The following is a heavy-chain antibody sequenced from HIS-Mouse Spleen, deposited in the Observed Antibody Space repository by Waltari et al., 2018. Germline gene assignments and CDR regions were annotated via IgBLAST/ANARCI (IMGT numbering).Heavy chain of an antibody. CDR3: ARDTNSSSTDHDAFDI. D-gene: IGHD6-6*01. V-gene: IGHV1-69*04. Sequence: QVQLVQSGAEVKKPGSSVKVSCKASGGTFSSYAISWVRQAPGQGLEWMGRIIPILGIANYAQKCQGRVTITADKSTSTAYMELSSLRSEDTAVYYCARDTNSSSTDHDAFDIWGQGTMVTVSS. CDR2: IIPILGIA. J-gene: IGHJ3*02. CDR1: GGTFSSYA.